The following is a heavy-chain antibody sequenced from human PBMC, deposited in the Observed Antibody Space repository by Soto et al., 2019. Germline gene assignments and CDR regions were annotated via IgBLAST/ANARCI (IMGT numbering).Heavy chain of an antibody. D-gene: IGHD2-15*01. Sequence: HPGGSLRLSCVASGFTFSSHGMHWVRQAPGKGLEWVAVIWYDGSDKFYADSVKGRFTISRDNFKNTLFLQMNSLRAEDTAVYYCARGPPAVVVAADACDIWGQGTMVTVSS. CDR3: ARGPPAVVVAADACDI. V-gene: IGHV3-33*01. CDR1: GFTFSSHG. J-gene: IGHJ3*02. CDR2: IWYDGSDK.